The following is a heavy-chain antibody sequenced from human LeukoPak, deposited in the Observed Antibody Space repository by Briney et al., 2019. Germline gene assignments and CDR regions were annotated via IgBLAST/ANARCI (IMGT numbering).Heavy chain of an antibody. D-gene: IGHD3-22*01. Sequence: ASVKVSCKASGYTFTSYYMHWVRQAPGQGLEWMGIINPSGGSTSYAQKFQGRVTMTRDMSTSTVYMELSSLGSEDTAVYYCAREGYYYDSSGYYLDYWGQGTLVTVSS. CDR1: GYTFTSYY. J-gene: IGHJ4*02. V-gene: IGHV1-46*01. CDR3: AREGYYYDSSGYYLDY. CDR2: INPSGGST.